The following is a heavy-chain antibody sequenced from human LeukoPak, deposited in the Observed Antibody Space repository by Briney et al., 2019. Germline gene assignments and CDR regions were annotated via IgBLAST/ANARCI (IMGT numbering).Heavy chain of an antibody. CDR2: AYGDGSSQ. CDR3: AGGAGWLIDY. CDR1: GFPFSGYG. J-gene: IGHJ4*02. Sequence: GGSLRLSCAASGFPFSGYGMHWVRQAPGKGLEWVAVAYGDGSSQYYADSVKGRFSISRDNAKNSLFLQMDSLGAEDTAVYYCAGGAGWLIDYWGQGTLVTVSS. D-gene: IGHD3-16*01. V-gene: IGHV3-33*03.